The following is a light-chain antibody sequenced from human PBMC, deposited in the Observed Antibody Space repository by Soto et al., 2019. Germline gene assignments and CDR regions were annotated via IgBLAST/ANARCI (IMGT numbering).Light chain of an antibody. V-gene: IGKV3D-15*03. CDR1: PYINTR. CDR2: QTS. J-gene: IGKJ5*01. Sequence: EIVLTQSPATLSSFPGHIVTLYVSARPYINTRLAGYQHRPGQAPRLLIYQTSIGAAGIPARFSASGSGTDFTLTISNLQSEDFAVYYCHQYTNWPPITFGQGHDWRL. CDR3: HQYTNWPPIT.